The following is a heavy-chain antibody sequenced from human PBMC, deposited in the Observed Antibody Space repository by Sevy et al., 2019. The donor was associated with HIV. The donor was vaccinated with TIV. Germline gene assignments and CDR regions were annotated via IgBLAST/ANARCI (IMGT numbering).Heavy chain of an antibody. J-gene: IGHJ4*02. Sequence: GGSLRLSCAASGFTVSSNYMSWVRQAPGKGLEWVAVIYSGGSTYYADSVKGGFTISRDNSKNTLYLQMNSLRAEDTAVYYCARAYGDYVVYWGQGTLVTVSS. CDR2: IYSGGST. D-gene: IGHD4-17*01. CDR1: GFTVSSNY. V-gene: IGHV3-53*01. CDR3: ARAYGDYVVY.